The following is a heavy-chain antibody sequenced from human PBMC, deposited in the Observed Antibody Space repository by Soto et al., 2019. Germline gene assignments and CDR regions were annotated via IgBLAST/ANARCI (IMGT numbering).Heavy chain of an antibody. Sequence: SETLSLTSTVSGGSIRSSSYYWGWIRQPPGKGLEWIGSIYYSGSTYYNPSLKSRVTISVDTSKNQFSLKLGSVTAADTAVYYCARHHTVTTTFQHWGQGTLVTVSS. D-gene: IGHD4-17*01. CDR1: GGSIRSSSYY. V-gene: IGHV4-39*01. CDR3: ARHHTVTTTFQH. CDR2: IYYSGST. J-gene: IGHJ1*01.